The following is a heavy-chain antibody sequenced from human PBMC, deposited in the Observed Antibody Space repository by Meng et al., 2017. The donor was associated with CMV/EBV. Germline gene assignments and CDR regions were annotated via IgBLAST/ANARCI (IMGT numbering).Heavy chain of an antibody. D-gene: IGHD5-24*01. V-gene: IGHV3-21*01. CDR3: ARTNGYLPSYFDY. CDR2: ISSSSTYI. CDR1: GFTFSDYR. Sequence: CGFTFSDYRMNWVRRAPGKGLEWVSSISSSSTYIYYADSVKGRFTIPRDNAKDSLSLQMSSLRAEDTAMYYCARTNGYLPSYFDYWGQGTLVTVSS. J-gene: IGHJ4*02.